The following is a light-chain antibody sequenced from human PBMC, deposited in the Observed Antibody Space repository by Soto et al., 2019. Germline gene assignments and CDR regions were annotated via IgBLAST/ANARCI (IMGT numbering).Light chain of an antibody. CDR1: QSVSSSY. CDR2: GAS. J-gene: IGKJ4*01. V-gene: IGKV3-20*01. CDR3: QQYGSSPLT. Sequence: EIVLTQSPGTLSLSPGERATLSCRASQSVSSSYLAWYQQKPGQAPRLLIYGASSRATGIPDRFSGSESGTDFILTISRLEPEDFAVYYCQQYGSSPLTFGGGTKVEIK.